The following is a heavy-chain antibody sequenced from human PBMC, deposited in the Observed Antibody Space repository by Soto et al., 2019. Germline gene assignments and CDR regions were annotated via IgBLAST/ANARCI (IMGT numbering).Heavy chain of an antibody. Sequence: PGGSLRLSCAASGFTFSSYAMSWVRQAPGKGLEWVSAMSGSGGSTYYADSVKGRFTISRDNSRSTLFLQMNSLRAEDTAVYYWARNLKWLVSVYYYYYMAVWGKGTTVTVSS. CDR3: ARNLKWLVSVYYYYYMAV. CDR2: MSGSGGST. J-gene: IGHJ6*03. V-gene: IGHV3-23*01. CDR1: GFTFSSYA. D-gene: IGHD6-19*01.